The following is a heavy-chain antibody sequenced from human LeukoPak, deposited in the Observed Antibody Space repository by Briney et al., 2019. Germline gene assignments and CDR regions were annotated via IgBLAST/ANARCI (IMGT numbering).Heavy chain of an antibody. CDR1: GFTVSSFY. D-gene: IGHD3-10*01. CDR3: ARSGPTVLWSKYFDY. CDR2: LYTAGTT. V-gene: IGHV3-66*01. Sequence: GGSLRLSCAASGFTVSSFYMSWVRQAPGKGLEWVSVLYTAGTTYYADSVQGRFTISRDNSKNTLFLQMDNLRADDTATYYCARSGPTVLWSKYFDYWGQEPWSPSPQ. J-gene: IGHJ4*01.